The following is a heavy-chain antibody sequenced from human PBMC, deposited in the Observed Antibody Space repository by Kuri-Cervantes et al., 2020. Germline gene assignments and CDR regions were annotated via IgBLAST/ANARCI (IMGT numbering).Heavy chain of an antibody. CDR3: ARDGRSGGSYINWFDP. CDR2: INPNSGGA. D-gene: IGHD2-15*01. J-gene: IGHJ5*02. V-gene: IGHV1-2*02. Sequence: ASVKVSCKASGYTFTDYYMHWVRLAPGQGLEWMGWINPNSGGADYAQKFQGRVTMIRDTSISTAYMELSRLRSDDTAVYYCARDGRSGGSYINWFDPWGQGTLVTVSS. CDR1: GYTFTDYY.